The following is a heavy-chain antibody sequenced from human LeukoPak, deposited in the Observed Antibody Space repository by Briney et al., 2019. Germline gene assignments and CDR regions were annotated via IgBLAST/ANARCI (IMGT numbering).Heavy chain of an antibody. CDR2: IYYSGST. CDR1: GGSISSSSYY. J-gene: IGHJ6*03. Sequence: PSETLSLTCTVSGGSISSSSYYWGWIRQPPGKGLEWIGSIYYSGSTYYNPSLKSRVTMSVDTSKNQFSLKLTSVSAADTAVYYCARVAAAEPDYYYYYMDVWGKGTTVTVSS. V-gene: IGHV4-39*07. CDR3: ARVAAAEPDYYYYYMDV. D-gene: IGHD6-13*01.